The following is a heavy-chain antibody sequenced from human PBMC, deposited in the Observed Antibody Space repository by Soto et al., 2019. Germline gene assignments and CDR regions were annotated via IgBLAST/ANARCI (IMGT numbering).Heavy chain of an antibody. CDR1: GGSISGGPYY. D-gene: IGHD2-2*01. Sequence: QVQLQESGPGLVKPSQTLSLTCTVSGGSISGGPYYWTWIRQHPGSGLEWIGYIYYTGSTYYNPSLKMRVIMSVDTSNNQLSLKLSSVTAADAAVYFCARVSGIVVVPTAKDPHYYYMDVWGKGTTVTVSS. V-gene: IGHV4-31*03. J-gene: IGHJ6*03. CDR2: IYYTGST. CDR3: ARVSGIVVVPTAKDPHYYYMDV.